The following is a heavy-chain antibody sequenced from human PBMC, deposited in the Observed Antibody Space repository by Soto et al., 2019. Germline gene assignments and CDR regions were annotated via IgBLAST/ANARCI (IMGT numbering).Heavy chain of an antibody. Sequence: PSATLSLTCTVSGGSISSYYWSWIRQPPGKGLEWIGYIYYSGSTNYNPSLKSRVTISVDTSKNQFSLKLSSVTAADTAVYYCARAGHGFWSGEYGLDPWGQGTQVTVSS. J-gene: IGHJ5*02. CDR2: IYYSGST. D-gene: IGHD3-3*01. V-gene: IGHV4-59*01. CDR3: ARAGHGFWSGEYGLDP. CDR1: GGSISSYY.